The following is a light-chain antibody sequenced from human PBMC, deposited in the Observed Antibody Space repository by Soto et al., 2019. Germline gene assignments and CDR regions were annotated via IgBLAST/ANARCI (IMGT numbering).Light chain of an antibody. CDR2: DAS. CDR1: QAINNY. V-gene: IGKV1-33*01. J-gene: IGKJ4*01. CDR3: QQYDHLPSLS. Sequence: DIQMTQSPSSLSASVGDRVTITCQASQAINNYLNWYQQKPGKAPKLLIFDASNLETGVPSRFXGSGYGTEFTFTISSLQPEDFATYYCQQYDHLPSLSFGGGTKVEIK.